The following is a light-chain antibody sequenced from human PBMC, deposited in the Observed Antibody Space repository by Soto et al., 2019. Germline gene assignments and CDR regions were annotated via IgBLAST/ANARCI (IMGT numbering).Light chain of an antibody. CDR2: GTS. V-gene: IGKV3-20*01. J-gene: IGKJ5*01. Sequence: EILLTQSPASISLSPGSRCPLSWMANQSVSSHLAWFQQRPGQDPRILIYGTSSRATGIPDRFSGSGSGTDFTLTISRMEPEDFAVYYCQQYGNSPITFGQGTRVEIK. CDR1: QSVSSH. CDR3: QQYGNSPIT.